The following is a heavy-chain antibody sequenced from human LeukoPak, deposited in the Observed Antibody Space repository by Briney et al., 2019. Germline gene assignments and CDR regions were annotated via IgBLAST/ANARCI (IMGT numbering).Heavy chain of an antibody. CDR3: AKYGNIGWVIDY. V-gene: IGHV4-59*08. CDR2: IYYTGGT. D-gene: IGHD6-19*01. J-gene: IGHJ4*02. CDR1: GGSIGSNY. Sequence: SETLSLTCTVSGGSIGSNYWTWIRQPPGKGLEYIGYIYYTGGTNYNPSLRSRVTISVDTSKNQFSLKLSSVTAADTAVYFCAKYGNIGWVIDYGGQGTLVTVSS.